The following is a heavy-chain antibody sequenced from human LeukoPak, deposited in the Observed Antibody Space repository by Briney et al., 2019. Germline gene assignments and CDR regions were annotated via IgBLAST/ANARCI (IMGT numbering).Heavy chain of an antibody. CDR3: AKDPPIGAAAGTILDY. CDR2: ISGSGGST. V-gene: IGHV3-23*01. CDR1: GFTFDDYA. D-gene: IGHD6-13*01. Sequence: PGRSLRLSCAASGFTFDDYAMHWVRQAPGKGLEWVSAISGSGGSTYYADSVKGRFTISRDNSKNTLYLQMNSLRAEDTAVYYCAKDPPIGAAAGTILDYWGQGTLVTVSS. J-gene: IGHJ4*02.